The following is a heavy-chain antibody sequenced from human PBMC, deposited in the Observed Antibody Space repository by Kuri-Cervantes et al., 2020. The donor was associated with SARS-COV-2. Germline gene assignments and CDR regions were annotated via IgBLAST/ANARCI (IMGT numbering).Heavy chain of an antibody. CDR1: GYTFTSYY. J-gene: IGHJ3*02. CDR2: FDPEEEET. Sequence: ASVKVSCKASGYTFTSYYMHWVRQAPGKGLEWMGGFDPEEEETIYGQRFQGRVTMTEDTSTETAYMEMTSLRSVDTAVYYCARLGNLSRIGAAEGAFDIWGQGTMVTVSS. V-gene: IGHV1-24*01. D-gene: IGHD1-7*01. CDR3: ARLGNLSRIGAAEGAFDI.